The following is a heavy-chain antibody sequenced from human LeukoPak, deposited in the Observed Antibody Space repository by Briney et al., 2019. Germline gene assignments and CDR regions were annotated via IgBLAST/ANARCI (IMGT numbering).Heavy chain of an antibody. Sequence: GASVKVSCKASGYTFTGYYMHWVRQAPGQGLEWMGWISPNSGGTNYAQKFQGRVTMTRDTSISTAYMELSRLRSDGPAVYYCARELWGGIAAAGTYYFDYWGQGTLVTVSS. J-gene: IGHJ4*02. CDR1: GYTFTGYY. D-gene: IGHD6-13*01. CDR2: ISPNSGGT. V-gene: IGHV1-2*02. CDR3: ARELWGGIAAAGTYYFDY.